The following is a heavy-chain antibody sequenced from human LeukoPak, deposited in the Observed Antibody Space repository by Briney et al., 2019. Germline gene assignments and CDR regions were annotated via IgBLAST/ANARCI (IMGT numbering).Heavy chain of an antibody. V-gene: IGHV4-59*01. CDR3: ARGLKSGIDP. D-gene: IGHD3-10*01. CDR1: GGSISSYY. J-gene: IGHJ5*02. Sequence: SETLSLTCTVSGGSISSYYWSWIRQPPGKGLEWIGYIYYSGSTNYNPSLKSRVTISVDTSKNQFPLKLSSVTAADTAVYYCARGLKSGIDPWGQGTLVTVSS. CDR2: IYYSGST.